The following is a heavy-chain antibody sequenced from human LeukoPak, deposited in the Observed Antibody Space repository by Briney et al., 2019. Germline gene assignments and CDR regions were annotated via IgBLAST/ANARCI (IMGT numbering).Heavy chain of an antibody. V-gene: IGHV4-59*01. CDR3: ARERIYSSSSYSDS. CDR1: GGSISSYY. CDR2: IYYSGRA. Sequence: SETLSLTCTVAGGSISSYYWSWIRQPPGKGLECIGYIYYSGRASYNPSLTSGVTISVDTSKNQFSLKLYSVTAADTAVYYCARERIYSSSSYSDSWGPGSLVTVSS. D-gene: IGHD6-6*01. J-gene: IGHJ4*02.